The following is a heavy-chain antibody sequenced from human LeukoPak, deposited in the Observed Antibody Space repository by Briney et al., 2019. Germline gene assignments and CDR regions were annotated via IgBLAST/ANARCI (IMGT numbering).Heavy chain of an antibody. J-gene: IGHJ5*02. CDR1: EFTFSIYN. D-gene: IGHD6-13*01. CDR2: ISSSSSYI. V-gene: IGHV3-21*01. CDR3: ARVEEAAAFNP. Sequence: GGSLRLSCAASEFTFSIYNMNWVRQAPGKGLEWVSSISSSSSYIYYADSLKGRFTISRDNAKNSLYLQMNSLRAEDTAVYYCARVEEAAAFNPWGQGTLVTVSS.